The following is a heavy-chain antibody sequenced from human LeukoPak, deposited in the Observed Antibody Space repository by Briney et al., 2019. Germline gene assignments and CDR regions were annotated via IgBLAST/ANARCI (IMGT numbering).Heavy chain of an antibody. Sequence: GASVKASCKASGGTFSSYAISWVRQAPGQWLEWMGGIIPIFGTANYAQKFQGRVTITTDESTSTAYMELSSLRSEDTAVYYCAQNSNYGEPTYYYYYMDVWGKGTTVTVSS. V-gene: IGHV1-69*05. CDR2: IIPIFGTA. CDR3: AQNSNYGEPTYYYYYMDV. J-gene: IGHJ6*03. D-gene: IGHD4-17*01. CDR1: GGTFSSYA.